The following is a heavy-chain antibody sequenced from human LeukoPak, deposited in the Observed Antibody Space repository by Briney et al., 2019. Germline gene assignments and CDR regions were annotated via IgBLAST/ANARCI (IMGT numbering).Heavy chain of an antibody. CDR3: AREDHIVVVVAATAFDY. J-gene: IGHJ4*02. CDR2: ISYDGSNK. D-gene: IGHD2-15*01. V-gene: IGHV3-30*03. Sequence: PGGSLRLSCAASGFTFSSYGMHWVRQAPGKGLEWVAVISYDGSNKYYADSVKGRFTISRDNSKNTLYLQMNSLRAEDTAVYYCAREDHIVVVVAATAFDYWGQGTLVTVSS. CDR1: GFTFSSYG.